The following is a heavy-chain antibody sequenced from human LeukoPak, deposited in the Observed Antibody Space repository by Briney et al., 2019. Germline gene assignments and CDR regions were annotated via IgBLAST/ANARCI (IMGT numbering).Heavy chain of an antibody. J-gene: IGHJ5*02. Sequence: SETLSLTCTVSGGSISSSSYYWGWIRQPPGKGLEWIGSIYYSGSTYYNPSLKSRVTISVDTSKNQFSLKLSSVTAADTAVYYCARDDSSGYYYGPWGQGTLVTVSS. CDR3: ARDDSSGYYYGP. D-gene: IGHD3-22*01. CDR1: GGSISSSSYY. V-gene: IGHV4-39*07. CDR2: IYYSGST.